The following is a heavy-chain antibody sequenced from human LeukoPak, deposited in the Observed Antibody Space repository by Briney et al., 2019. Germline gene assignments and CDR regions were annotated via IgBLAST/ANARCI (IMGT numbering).Heavy chain of an antibody. D-gene: IGHD5-18*01. CDR3: AKDQGYSYYYLDY. CDR2: INGNGAST. V-gene: IGHV3-23*01. Sequence: AGASLRLSCAASGFTFNTHAMSWVRQAPGKGLEWVSGINGNGASTYYSDSVKGRFTISRDNSKNTLYLQMSSLRAEDTAVYYCAKDQGYSYYYLDYWGQGTLVTVSS. CDR1: GFTFNTHA. J-gene: IGHJ4*02.